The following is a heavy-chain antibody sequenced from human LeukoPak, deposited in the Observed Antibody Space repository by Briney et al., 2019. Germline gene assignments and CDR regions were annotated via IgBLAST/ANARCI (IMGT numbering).Heavy chain of an antibody. D-gene: IGHD5-12*01. CDR3: AKGPVDGY. J-gene: IGHJ4*02. Sequence: GGSLRLSCAASGFSFLSYWMHWVRQAPGKGLVWVSRINSDGSGALYADSVKGRFTISRDNSKNTLYLQMNSLRAEDTAVYYCAKGPVDGYWGQGTLVTVSS. V-gene: IGHV3-74*03. CDR1: GFSFLSYW. CDR2: INSDGSGA.